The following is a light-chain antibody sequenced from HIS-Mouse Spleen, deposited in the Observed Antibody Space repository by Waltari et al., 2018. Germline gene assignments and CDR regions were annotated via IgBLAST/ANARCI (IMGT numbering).Light chain of an antibody. J-gene: IGLJ2*01. CDR3: QTWGTGSVV. CDR2: LNRDGSH. V-gene: IGLV4-69*01. CDR1: SGHSSYA. Sequence: QLVLTQSPSASASLGASVKLTCTLSSGHSSYAIAWHQQQPEKGPRSLMKLNRDGSHSKGDGIPDRFSGPSSGAERYLPISSLQSEDEADYYCQTWGTGSVVFGGGTKLTVL.